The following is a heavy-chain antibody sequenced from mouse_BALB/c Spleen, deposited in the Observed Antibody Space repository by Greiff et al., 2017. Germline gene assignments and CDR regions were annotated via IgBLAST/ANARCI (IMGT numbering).Heavy chain of an antibody. CDR2: IYPGNSDT. Sequence: EVQLQQSGTVLARPGASVKMSCKASGYTFTSYWMHWVKQRPGQGLEWIGAIYPGNSDTSYNQKFKGKAKLTAVTSTSTAYMELSSLTNEDSAVYYCTKLLRQGYFDDWGQGTTLTVSS. J-gene: IGHJ2*01. CDR3: TKLLRQGYFDD. V-gene: IGHV1-5*01. CDR1: GYTFTSYW. D-gene: IGHD1-2*01.